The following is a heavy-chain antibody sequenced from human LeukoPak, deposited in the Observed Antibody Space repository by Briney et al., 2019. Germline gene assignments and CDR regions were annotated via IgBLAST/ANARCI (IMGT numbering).Heavy chain of an antibody. CDR2: ISGSGGNK. J-gene: IGHJ4*01. CDR3: ARVRLNYDSRGLRYYFDY. Sequence: GGSLRLSCAAPGFTFTNYGVSWVRQAPGKGLEWVSVISGSGGNKNYGDAVKGRFTISRDDSNDTLYLQMNSLRAEDTAVYYCARVRLNYDSRGLRYYFDYWGHGSLVTVSS. CDR1: GFTFTNYG. V-gene: IGHV3-23*01. D-gene: IGHD3-22*01.